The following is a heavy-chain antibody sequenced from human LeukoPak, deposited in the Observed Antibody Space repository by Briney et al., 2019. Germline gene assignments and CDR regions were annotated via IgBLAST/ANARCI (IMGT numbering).Heavy chain of an antibody. CDR2: ICPGDSDT. D-gene: IGHD4-17*01. CDR1: GYSFTSYW. V-gene: IGHV5-51*01. J-gene: IGHJ4*02. CDR3: ARHLGATVNTLYYFDY. Sequence: GESLKISCKGSGYSFTSYWIGWVRQMPGKGLEWMGIICPGDSDTRYSPSFQGQVTISADKSISTAYLQWSSLKASDTAMYYCARHLGATVNTLYYFDYWGQGTLVTVSS.